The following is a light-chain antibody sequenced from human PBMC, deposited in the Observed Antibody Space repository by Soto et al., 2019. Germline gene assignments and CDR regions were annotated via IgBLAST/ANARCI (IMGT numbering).Light chain of an antibody. J-gene: IGLJ2*01. CDR3: SSYTTTRSVL. CDR1: SSDVGAYDF. V-gene: IGLV2-14*01. Sequence: QSVLTQPASVSGSPGQSIAISCTGTSSDVGAYDFVSWYQQHPGKAPKVMIYDDNHRPSGVSDRFSGSKSGNTASLTISGLQAEDEADYFCSSYTTTRSVLFGGGTKVTVL. CDR2: DDN.